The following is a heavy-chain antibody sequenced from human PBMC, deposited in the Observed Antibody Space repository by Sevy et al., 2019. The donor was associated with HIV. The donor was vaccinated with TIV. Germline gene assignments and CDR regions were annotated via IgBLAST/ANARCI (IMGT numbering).Heavy chain of an antibody. D-gene: IGHD7-27*01. CDR3: ARDSAGAGSRNWFDP. V-gene: IGHV3-23*01. CDR1: RFTFSNYA. CDR2: IRISVFTK. J-gene: IGHJ5*02. Sequence: GGSLRLSCAASRFTFSNYAMRWVRQAPGKGPEWVSGIRISVFTKNYADSGKGRLTISRDNSKNTLYLQMNSLRADDTAVYYCARDSAGAGSRNWFDPWGQGTLVTVSS.